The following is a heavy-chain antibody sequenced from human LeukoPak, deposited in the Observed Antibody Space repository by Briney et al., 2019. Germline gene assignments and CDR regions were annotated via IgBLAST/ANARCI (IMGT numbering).Heavy chain of an antibody. D-gene: IGHD5-18*01. J-gene: IGHJ5*02. V-gene: IGHV4-4*07. CDR1: GGSISSYY. CDR2: IYTSGST. CDR3: ARAVDTAMVVPNWFDP. Sequence: SETLSLTCTVSGGSISSYYWSWIRQPAGKGLEWIGRIYTSGSTNYNPSLKSRVTISVDTSKNQFSLKLSSVTAADTAVYYRARAVDTAMVVPNWFDPWGQGTLVTVSS.